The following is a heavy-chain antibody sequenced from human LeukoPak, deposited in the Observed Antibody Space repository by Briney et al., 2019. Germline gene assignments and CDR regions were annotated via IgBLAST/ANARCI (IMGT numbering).Heavy chain of an antibody. D-gene: IGHD1-14*01. CDR3: THSGKHYYNDF. CDR2: IYWDDDK. J-gene: IGHJ4*02. Sequence: SGPTLVKPTQTLTLTCTFSGFSLTTSGVSAAWIRQPPGKALEWLALIYWDDDKRYSPSLKNRLTITKDTSKNQVVLRMTNMDPVDTATYYCTHSGKHYYNDFWGQGAVVTVSS. V-gene: IGHV2-5*02. CDR1: GFSLTTSGVS.